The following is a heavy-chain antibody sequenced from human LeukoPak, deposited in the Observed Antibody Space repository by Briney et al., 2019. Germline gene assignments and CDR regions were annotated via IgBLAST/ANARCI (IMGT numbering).Heavy chain of an antibody. D-gene: IGHD7-27*01. CDR1: GFTFSSYW. CDR3: AKDGGLWVSAHWGDS. J-gene: IGHJ4*02. Sequence: GGSLRLSCAASGFTFSSYWMSWVRQAPGKGLKWVSTITTGGPNTYYADSVKGRFTVSRDDSKNTLYLQMNSLRAEDTAVYYCAKDGGLWVSAHWGDSWGRGTLVTVSS. V-gene: IGHV3-23*01. CDR2: ITTGGPNT.